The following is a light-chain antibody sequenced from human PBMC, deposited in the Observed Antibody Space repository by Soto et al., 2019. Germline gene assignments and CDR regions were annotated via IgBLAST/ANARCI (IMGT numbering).Light chain of an antibody. Sequence: EIVMTQSPATLSVSPGERATLSCRASQSVSSKLAWFQQKPGQAPSLLIYGVSSRATGIPDRFSGSGSGTDFTLTISRLEPEDSAVYYCQQYGSSPTWTFGQGTKVDIK. CDR3: QQYGSSPTWT. CDR1: QSVSSK. CDR2: GVS. J-gene: IGKJ1*01. V-gene: IGKV3-20*01.